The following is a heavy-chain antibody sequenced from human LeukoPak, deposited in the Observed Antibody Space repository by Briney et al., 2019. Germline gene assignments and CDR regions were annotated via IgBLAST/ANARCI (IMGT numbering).Heavy chain of an antibody. J-gene: IGHJ4*02. CDR3: ARLATSTGSYVDY. D-gene: IGHD1-26*01. CDR1: GFTVSSKY. CDR2: IHDGDGT. Sequence: GGSLRLSCAASGFTVSSKYMSWVRQAPGKGLEWLSVIHDGDGTYYADSVKARFTISRDNSKNTLYLQMNSLRAEDTAVYYCARLATSTGSYVDYWGQGTLVTVFS. V-gene: IGHV3-53*01.